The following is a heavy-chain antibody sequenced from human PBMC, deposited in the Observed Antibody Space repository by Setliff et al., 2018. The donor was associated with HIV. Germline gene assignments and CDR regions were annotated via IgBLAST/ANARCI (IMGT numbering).Heavy chain of an antibody. CDR3: AREYCSSTSCYPYDY. V-gene: IGHV4-38-2*02. CDR1: GYSISSGYY. D-gene: IGHD2-2*01. Sequence: PSETLSLTCAVSGYSISSGYYWGWIRQPPGKGLEWIGSIYHSGSTYYNPSLKSRVTISVDTSKNQFSLKLSSVTAADTAVYYCAREYCSSTSCYPYDYWGQGTLVTAPQ. CDR2: IYHSGST. J-gene: IGHJ4*02.